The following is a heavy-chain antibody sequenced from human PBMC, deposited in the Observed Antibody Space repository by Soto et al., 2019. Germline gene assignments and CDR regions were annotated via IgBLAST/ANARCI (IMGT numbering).Heavy chain of an antibody. D-gene: IGHD6-19*01. CDR2: IYWDDDK. Sequence: QITLKESGPTLVKPTQTLTLTCTFSGFSLSTSGVGVGWIRQPPGKALEWLALIYWDDDKRYSPSLKSRLTIXKXXSRNQVVRTMTNMDPVDTATYYCAHDSVGWYGFDSWGQGALVTVSS. J-gene: IGHJ4*02. CDR1: GFSLSTSGVG. V-gene: IGHV2-5*02. CDR3: AHDSVGWYGFDS.